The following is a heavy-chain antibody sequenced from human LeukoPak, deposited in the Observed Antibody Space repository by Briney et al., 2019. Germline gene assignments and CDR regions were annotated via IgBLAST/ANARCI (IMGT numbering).Heavy chain of an antibody. CDR3: ARVPPSASMVDWYFDY. J-gene: IGHJ4*02. Sequence: PGGSLRLSCAASGFTFSDYYMSWIRQAPGKGLEWVANIKQDGSEKYYVDSVKGRFTISRDNAKNSLYLQMNSLRAEDTAVYYCARVPPSASMVDWYFDYWGQGTLVTVSS. V-gene: IGHV3-7*01. CDR1: GFTFSDYY. D-gene: IGHD3-10*01. CDR2: IKQDGSEK.